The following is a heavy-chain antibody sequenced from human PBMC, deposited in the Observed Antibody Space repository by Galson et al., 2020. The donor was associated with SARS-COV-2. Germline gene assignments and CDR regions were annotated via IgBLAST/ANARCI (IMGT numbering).Heavy chain of an antibody. D-gene: IGHD2-15*01. Sequence: GGSLRLSCAASGFTFSSYAMSWVRQAPGKGLEWVSAISGSGGSTYYADSVKGRFTISRDNSKNTLYLQMNSLRAEDTAVYYCAKDQVVVVVAAPDYWGQGTLVTVSS. CDR2: ISGSGGST. CDR1: GFTFSSYA. CDR3: AKDQVVVVVAAPDY. J-gene: IGHJ4*02. V-gene: IGHV3-23*01.